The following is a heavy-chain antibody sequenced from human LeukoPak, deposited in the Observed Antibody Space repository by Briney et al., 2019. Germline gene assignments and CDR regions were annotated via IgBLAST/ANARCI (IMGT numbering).Heavy chain of an antibody. D-gene: IGHD2-2*01. CDR3: ARDCGYCSSTSCQYYYYYYGMDV. Sequence: GGSLRLSCAASGFTFSSYAMSWVRQAPGKGLEWVSAISGSGGSTYYADSVKGRFTISRDNSKNTLYLQMNSLRAEDTAVYYCARDCGYCSSTSCQYYYYYYGMDVWGQGTTVTVSS. CDR1: GFTFSSYA. CDR2: ISGSGGST. J-gene: IGHJ6*02. V-gene: IGHV3-23*01.